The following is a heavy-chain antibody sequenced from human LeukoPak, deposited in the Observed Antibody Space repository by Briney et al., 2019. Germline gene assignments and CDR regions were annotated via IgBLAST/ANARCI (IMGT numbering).Heavy chain of an antibody. CDR2: IKSKTDGGTT. J-gene: IGHJ5*02. V-gene: IGHV3-15*01. CDR1: GLTFSNAW. CDR3: TTWADIVATLGFHP. Sequence: PGGSLRLSCAASGLTFSNAWMSWVRQAPGKGLEWVGRIKSKTDGGTTDYAAPVKGRFTISRDDSKNTLYLQMNSLKTEDTAVYYCTTWADIVATLGFHPWGQGTLVTVSS. D-gene: IGHD5-12*01.